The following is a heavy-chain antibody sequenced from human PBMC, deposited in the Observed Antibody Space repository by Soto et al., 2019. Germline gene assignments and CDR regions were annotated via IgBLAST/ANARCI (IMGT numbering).Heavy chain of an antibody. Sequence: GESLKISCKGSGYSFSSYWIGWVRQMPGKGLEWMGINNPADFDTRYSPSFQGKVTISADKSISTAYLQWSSLKASDTAMYFCARHRGYCITTTCYDAFDIWGQGTMFTVSS. V-gene: IGHV5-51*01. D-gene: IGHD2-2*03. CDR3: ARHRGYCITTTCYDAFDI. J-gene: IGHJ3*02. CDR2: NNPADFDT. CDR1: GYSFSSYW.